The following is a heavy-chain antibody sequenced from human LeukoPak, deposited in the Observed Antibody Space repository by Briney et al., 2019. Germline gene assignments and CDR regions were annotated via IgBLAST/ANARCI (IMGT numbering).Heavy chain of an antibody. Sequence: PSETLSLTCSVSGGSISSSSYDWCWIRQPPGKGLEWIGNIDYSGNTYYNPSLQSRVTISVDKSKNQFSLKLNSVTAADTAVYYCARPPGIAAAWFDPWGQGTLVTVSS. J-gene: IGHJ5*02. CDR2: IDYSGNT. CDR1: GGSISSSSYD. V-gene: IGHV4-39*01. D-gene: IGHD6-13*01. CDR3: ARPPGIAAAWFDP.